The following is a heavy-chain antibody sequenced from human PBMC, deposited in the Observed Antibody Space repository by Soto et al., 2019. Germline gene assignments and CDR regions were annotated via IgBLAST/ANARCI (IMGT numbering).Heavy chain of an antibody. CDR2: INPNSGGT. CDR3: ARRWASFDY. V-gene: IGHV1-2*02. Sequence: QVGLVQSGAEMKKPGASVKVSCEASGYTFSDYYMHWVRQAPGQGLEWMGWINPNSGGTNYAQKFQGRVTMTRDTSSGTAYMELSRLTSDDTAVYYCARRWASFDYWGQGTLVTVSS. CDR1: GYTFSDYY. J-gene: IGHJ4*02. D-gene: IGHD3-16*01.